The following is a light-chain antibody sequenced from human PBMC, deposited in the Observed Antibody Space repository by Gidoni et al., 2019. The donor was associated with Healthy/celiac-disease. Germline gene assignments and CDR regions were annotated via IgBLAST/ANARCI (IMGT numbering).Light chain of an antibody. CDR3: QQRSNWPGT. Sequence: EIVLTQSPATLSLSPGERATLSCRASQSVSSYLAWYQQKPGQAPRLRIYDASNRATGIPARFSGSGSGTDFTIIISSLEPEDFAVYYCQQRSNWPGTFGGGTKVEIK. CDR2: DAS. J-gene: IGKJ4*01. CDR1: QSVSSY. V-gene: IGKV3-11*01.